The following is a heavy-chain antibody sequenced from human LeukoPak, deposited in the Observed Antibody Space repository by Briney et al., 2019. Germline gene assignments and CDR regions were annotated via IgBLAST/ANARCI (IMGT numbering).Heavy chain of an antibody. CDR3: ARIGTSDY. J-gene: IGHJ4*02. CDR1: GVTFSSYW. CDR2: INSDGSSI. V-gene: IGHV3-74*01. D-gene: IGHD2-8*01. Sequence: GGSLSLSCAASGVTFSSYWLHWVRQAPGKGLVWVSRINSDGSSIDYADSVKGRFTISRDNAENTLYLQMNSLRAEDTAVYYCARIGTSDYWGQGTLVTVSS.